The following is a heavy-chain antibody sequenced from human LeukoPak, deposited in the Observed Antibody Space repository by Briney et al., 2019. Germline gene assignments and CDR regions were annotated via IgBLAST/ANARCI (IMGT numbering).Heavy chain of an antibody. V-gene: IGHV4-34*01. J-gene: IGHJ4*02. Sequence: GSLRLSCAASGFTFSSYGMSWIRQPPGKGLEWIGEINHSGSTNYNPSLKSRVTISVDTSKNQFSLKLSSVTAADTAVYYCARHDAVSSYWGQGTLVTVSS. CDR1: GFTFSSYG. CDR2: INHSGST. D-gene: IGHD1-1*01. CDR3: ARHDAVSSY.